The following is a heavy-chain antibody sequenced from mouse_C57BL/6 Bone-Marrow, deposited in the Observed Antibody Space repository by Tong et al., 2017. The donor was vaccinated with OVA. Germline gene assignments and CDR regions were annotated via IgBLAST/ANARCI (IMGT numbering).Heavy chain of an antibody. Sequence: EVQLQESGGGLVKPGGSLKLSCAASGFTFSSYAMSGFRQPPEERLEWVATISDGGSYTYYPDNVKGRFTISRDNAKNNLYLQMSHLKSEDTAMYSFYYAMDYWGQGTSVTVSS. CDR3: YYAMDY. CDR2: ISDGGSYT. V-gene: IGHV5-4*01. CDR1: GFTFSSYA. J-gene: IGHJ4*01.